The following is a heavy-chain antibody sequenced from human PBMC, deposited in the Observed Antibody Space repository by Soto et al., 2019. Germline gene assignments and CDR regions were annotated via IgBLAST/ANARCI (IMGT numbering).Heavy chain of an antibody. V-gene: IGHV1-18*01. D-gene: IGHD4-17*01. CDR1: GYTFTDFG. J-gene: IGHJ3*02. CDR2: ISSYNDNT. CDR3: ARTDYADAFDI. Sequence: QVQLVQSGAEVKKPGASVKVSCKASGYTFTDFGISWVRQAPGQGLEWMGWISSYNDNTDYSQNVQGRVTMTKDTSTSTAYMELRSLGSDDTAVYYWARTDYADAFDIWGQGTMVTVSS.